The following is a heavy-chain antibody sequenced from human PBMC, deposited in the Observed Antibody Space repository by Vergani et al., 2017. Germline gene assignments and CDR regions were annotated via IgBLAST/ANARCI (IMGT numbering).Heavy chain of an antibody. D-gene: IGHD3-10*01. J-gene: IGHJ6*02. CDR3: ARXRGPMVRGPKYYYGMDV. CDR2: ISSSGSTI. V-gene: IGHV3-48*03. Sequence: EVQLVESGGGLVQPGGSLRLSCAASGFTFSSYEMNWVRQAPGKGLEWVSYISSSGSTIYYADSVKGRFTISRDNAKNSLYLQMNSLRAEDTAVYYCARXRGPMVRGPKYYYGMDVWGQGTTVTVSS. CDR1: GFTFSSYE.